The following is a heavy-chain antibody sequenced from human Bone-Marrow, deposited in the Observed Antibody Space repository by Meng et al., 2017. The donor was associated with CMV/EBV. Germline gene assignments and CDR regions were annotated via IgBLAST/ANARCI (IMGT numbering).Heavy chain of an antibody. J-gene: IGHJ4*02. CDR2: ISSSSTYI. CDR1: GFTFTSYS. Sequence: GGSLRLSCAASGFTFTSYSMNWVRQAPGKGLEWVSAISSSSTYIYYADSVKGRFTISRDNAKDSLYLQMNSLRAEDTAVYYCAREGETGTPFDYWGQGTLVTVSS. V-gene: IGHV3-21*01. D-gene: IGHD1-1*01. CDR3: AREGETGTPFDY.